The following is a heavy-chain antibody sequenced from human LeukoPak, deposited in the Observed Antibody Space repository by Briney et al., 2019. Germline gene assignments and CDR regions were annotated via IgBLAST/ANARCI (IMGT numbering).Heavy chain of an antibody. D-gene: IGHD2-15*01. J-gene: IGHJ5*02. CDR1: GYTFTSYY. Sequence: ASVKVSCKASGYTFTSYYIHWVRQAPGQGLEWMGMINPSGGSTTYAQKFQGRVTTTRDMSTNTVYMELSSLRSEDTAVYYCARVIGYCSGGICYYWFDPWGQGTLVTVSS. CDR3: ARVIGYCSGGICYYWFDP. CDR2: INPSGGST. V-gene: IGHV1-46*01.